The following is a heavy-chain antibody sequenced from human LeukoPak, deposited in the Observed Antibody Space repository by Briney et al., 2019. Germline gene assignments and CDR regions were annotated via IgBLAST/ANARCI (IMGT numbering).Heavy chain of an antibody. CDR1: GYTFTSYY. CDR3: AREDIVVVPAGFDP. CDR2: INPSGGST. J-gene: IGHJ5*02. D-gene: IGHD2-2*01. Sequence: VASVTVSCKASGYTFTSYYMHWVRQAHGQGLEWMGIINPSGGSTSYAQKFQGRVTMTRDMSTSTVYMELSSLRSEDTAVYYCAREDIVVVPAGFDPWGQGTPVTVSS. V-gene: IGHV1-46*01.